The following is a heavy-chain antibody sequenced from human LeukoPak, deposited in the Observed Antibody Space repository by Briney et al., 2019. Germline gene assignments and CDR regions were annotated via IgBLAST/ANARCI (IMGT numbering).Heavy chain of an antibody. CDR1: GFTFSTYW. J-gene: IGHJ5*02. Sequence: GGSLRLSCAASGFTFSTYWMSWVRQAPGKGLEWVSRISDDGTNTNYADSVKGRFTISRDNAKNSLYLQMSGLRAEDTAVYYCAKEADGVPPGKPLNWFDPRGQGTLVTVSS. D-gene: IGHD2-2*02. V-gene: IGHV3-74*01. CDR3: AKEADGVPPGKPLNWFDP. CDR2: ISDDGTNT.